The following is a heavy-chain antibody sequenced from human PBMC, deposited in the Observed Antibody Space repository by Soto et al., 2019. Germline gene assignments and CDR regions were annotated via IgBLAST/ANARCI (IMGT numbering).Heavy chain of an antibody. V-gene: IGHV1-69*01. CDR1: GGTFSGYA. CDR3: ARDPRSITGTTSCGGFQR. D-gene: IGHD1-20*01. CDR2: IIPLLGIT. J-gene: IGHJ1*01. Sequence: QAQLMQSGAEVKKPGSSVKVSCKASGGTFSGYAINWVRQAPGQGLEWMGGIIPLLGITDYGQKYQGRITIAADESTGTAYMDLRGLRSEDSAVYYCARDPRSITGTTSCGGFQRGGQGTLVSVSS.